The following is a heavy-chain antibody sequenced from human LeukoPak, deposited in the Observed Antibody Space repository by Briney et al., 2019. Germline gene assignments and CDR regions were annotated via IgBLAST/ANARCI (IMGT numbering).Heavy chain of an antibody. D-gene: IGHD3-3*01. J-gene: IGHJ3*02. CDR1: GFTYNNYW. V-gene: IGHV3-7*01. CDR2: IKQDGSEK. CDR3: ASPEWLPDSIDI. Sequence: SGGSLRLSCAASGFTYNNYWMTWVRQAPGKGLEWVATIKQDGSEKYYVDSVKGRFTISRDNAKNSLYLQMNSLRAKDTAVYYCASPEWLPDSIDIWGQGTMVTVSS.